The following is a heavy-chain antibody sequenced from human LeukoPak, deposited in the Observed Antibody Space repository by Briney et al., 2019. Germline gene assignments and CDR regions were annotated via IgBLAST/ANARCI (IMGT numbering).Heavy chain of an antibody. D-gene: IGHD6-13*01. V-gene: IGHV3-23*01. CDR2: ISGSGGST. J-gene: IGHJ4*02. CDR1: GFTFSSYA. CDR3: ARRIAAAAAPYYFDY. Sequence: GGSLRLSCAASGFTFSSYAMSWVRQAPGKGLEWVSAISGSGGSTYYADSVKGRFTISRDNAKNTLYLQMNSLRAEDTAVYYCARRIAAAAAPYYFDYWGQGTLVTVSS.